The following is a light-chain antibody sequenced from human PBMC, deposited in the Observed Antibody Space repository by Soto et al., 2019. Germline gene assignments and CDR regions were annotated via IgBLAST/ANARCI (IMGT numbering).Light chain of an antibody. Sequence: EIVMTQSPDTMSVSPGEGATLSCRASERISNNLAWYQQKRGQVPRLLIYGASTRATGIPDRFSGSGYGREFTLTISSLQSEDSSVYYCQQYNNWPLTFRGGTKLEI. CDR1: ERISNN. CDR3: QQYNNWPLT. V-gene: IGKV3-15*01. J-gene: IGKJ4*01. CDR2: GAS.